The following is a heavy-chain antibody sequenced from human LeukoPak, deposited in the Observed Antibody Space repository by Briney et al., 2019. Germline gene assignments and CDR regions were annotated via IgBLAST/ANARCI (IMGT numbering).Heavy chain of an antibody. V-gene: IGHV4-59*01. Sequence: SETLSLTCTVSGGSISSFYWSWVRQSAVKGLEWIGFSHYSGSTNYNPSLKSRVTMSVDTSTNQFSLKLNSVTAADTAVYYCARAPRGESDAASGFYGVDVWGQGTTVTVSS. J-gene: IGHJ6*02. D-gene: IGHD3-22*01. CDR3: ARAPRGESDAASGFYGVDV. CDR1: GGSISSFY. CDR2: SHYSGST.